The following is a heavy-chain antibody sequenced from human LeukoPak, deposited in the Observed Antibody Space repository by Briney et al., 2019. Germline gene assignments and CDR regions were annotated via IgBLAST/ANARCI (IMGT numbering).Heavy chain of an antibody. V-gene: IGHV3-7*01. CDR1: GFTFSTYW. Sequence: GGSLRLSCAASGFTFSTYWMSWVRQTPGKGLEWVANIKQDGSEKHCVDSVKGRFTISRDNAKNSLYLQMNSLRAEDTAVYYCARDSRAYSSDWDVDYWGQGTLVTVSS. J-gene: IGHJ4*02. D-gene: IGHD6-19*01. CDR2: IKQDGSEK. CDR3: ARDSRAYSSDWDVDY.